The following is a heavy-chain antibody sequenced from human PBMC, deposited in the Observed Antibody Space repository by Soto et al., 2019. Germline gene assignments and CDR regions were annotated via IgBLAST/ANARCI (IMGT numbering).Heavy chain of an antibody. J-gene: IGHJ4*02. CDR1: GFSFSDDY. CDR3: ARDTGGSYDY. V-gene: IGHV3-72*01. CDR2: SRNKANSYNP. D-gene: IGHD3-16*01. Sequence: EVKLVESGGGLVQPGGSLRLSCAASGFSFSDDYMDWVRQVPGKGLEWVGRSRNKANSYNPEYAPSVKDRFSISRDNSKDSMYLQMNSLKTEDTAVYDCARDTGGSYDYWGQGALVTVSS.